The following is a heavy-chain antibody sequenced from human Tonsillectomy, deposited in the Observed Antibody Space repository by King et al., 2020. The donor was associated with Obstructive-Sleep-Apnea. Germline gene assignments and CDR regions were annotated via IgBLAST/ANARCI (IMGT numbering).Heavy chain of an antibody. J-gene: IGHJ6*02. Sequence: QLQESGPGLVKPSETLSLTCTVSGGSISSSSYYWGWIRQPPGKGLEWIGSIYYSGSTYYNPSLKSRVTISVDTSKNQFSLKLSSVTAADTAVYYCASEYYDFWSGYPPHYYYYYGMDVWGQGTTVTVSS. CDR1: GGSISSSSYY. CDR3: ASEYYDFWSGYPPHYYYYYGMDV. CDR2: IYYSGST. V-gene: IGHV4-39*07. D-gene: IGHD3-3*01.